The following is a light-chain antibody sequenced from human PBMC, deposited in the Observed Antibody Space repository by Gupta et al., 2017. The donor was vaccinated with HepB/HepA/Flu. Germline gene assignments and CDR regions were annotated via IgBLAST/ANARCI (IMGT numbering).Light chain of an antibody. CDR1: QSISVNF. Sequence: LLTQSPGTLSLFPGERATLSCRASQSISVNFLVWYQQKLGQAPRLLFYATSRDTDIPDRFSGSGSGTDFTLTIDRLEPEDVGVYYCQQYDTSPYTFGQGTKVEIK. J-gene: IGKJ1*01. CDR2: ATS. CDR3: QQYDTSPYT. V-gene: IGKV3-20*01.